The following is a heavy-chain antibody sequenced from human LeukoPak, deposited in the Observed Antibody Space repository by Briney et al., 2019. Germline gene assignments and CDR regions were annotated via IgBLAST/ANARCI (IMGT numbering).Heavy chain of an antibody. CDR3: AKDMIRIQLWLGFDY. CDR1: GFTFSSYS. CDR2: ISGSGGST. V-gene: IGHV3-23*01. J-gene: IGHJ4*02. D-gene: IGHD5-18*01. Sequence: GGSLRLSCAASGFTFSSYSMNWVRQAPGKGLEWVSAISGSGGSTYYADSVKGRFTISRDNSKNTLYLQMNSLRAEDTAVYYCAKDMIRIQLWLGFDYWGQGTLVTVSS.